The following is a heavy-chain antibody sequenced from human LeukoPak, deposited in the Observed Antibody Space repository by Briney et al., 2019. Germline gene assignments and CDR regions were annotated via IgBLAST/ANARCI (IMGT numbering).Heavy chain of an antibody. CDR1: GYTFTSYH. J-gene: IGHJ4*02. V-gene: IGHV1-46*01. Sequence: ASVKVSCKASGYTFTSYHIHWVRQAPGQGLEWMGIITPSTGSTSYAQKFQGRVTMTRDTSTSTVYMELSSLRSEDTAVYYCAGERSGTCYFDYWGQGTPATVSS. D-gene: IGHD3-3*01. CDR2: ITPSTGST. CDR3: AGERSGTCYFDY.